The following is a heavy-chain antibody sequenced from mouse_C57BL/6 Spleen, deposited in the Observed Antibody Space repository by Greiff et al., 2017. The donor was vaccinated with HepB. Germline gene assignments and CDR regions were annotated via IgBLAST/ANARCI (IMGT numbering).Heavy chain of an antibody. Sequence: VQLQQSGPELVKPGASVKISCKATGYSFTGYYMNWVKQSPEKSLEWIGEINPSTGGTTYNQKFKAKATLTVDKSSSTAYMQLKSLTSEDSAVYYCARGGTRDFDYWGQGTTLTVSS. CDR1: GYSFTGYY. CDR3: ARGGTRDFDY. J-gene: IGHJ2*01. CDR2: INPSTGGT. D-gene: IGHD2-14*01. V-gene: IGHV1-42*01.